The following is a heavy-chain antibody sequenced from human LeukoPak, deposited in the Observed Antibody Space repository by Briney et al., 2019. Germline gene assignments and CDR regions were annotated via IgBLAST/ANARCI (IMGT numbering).Heavy chain of an antibody. CDR1: GDSVSSNNVA. J-gene: IGHJ4*02. Sequence: SQTLSLTCDVSGDSVSSNNVAWNWIRQSPSRGLEWLGRTYYRSKWYNEYAVSVKSRVTINPDTSKNQFSLQVNSVTPEDTAVYYCARGKMSSFDYWGQGTLVTVSS. CDR2: TYYRSKWYN. CDR3: ARGKMSSFDY. V-gene: IGHV6-1*01. D-gene: IGHD6-6*01.